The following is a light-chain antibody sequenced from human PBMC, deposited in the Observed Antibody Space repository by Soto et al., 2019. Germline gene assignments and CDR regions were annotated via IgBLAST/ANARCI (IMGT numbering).Light chain of an antibody. CDR1: QSVSSSY. Sequence: EIVLTQSPATLSLSPGERATLSCRASQSVSSSYLAWYQQKPGQAPRLLIYGASSRATGIPDMFSGSGSGTDFTLTSSRLEPEDFAVYYCQQYGSLWTFGQGTKVEIK. CDR3: QQYGSLWT. J-gene: IGKJ1*01. V-gene: IGKV3-20*01. CDR2: GAS.